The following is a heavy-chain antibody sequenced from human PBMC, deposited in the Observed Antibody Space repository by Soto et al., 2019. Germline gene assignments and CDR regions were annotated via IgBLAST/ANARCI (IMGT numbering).Heavy chain of an antibody. Sequence: EVQLLESGGGLVQPGGSLRLSCAASGFTFSSYAMSWVRLAPGKGLEWVSAISGSGGSTYYADSVKGRFTISRDNSKNSLYLQMNSLRAEDTAVYYCAKDGGYSYGYSPRYYYGMDVWGQGTTVTVSS. D-gene: IGHD5-18*01. V-gene: IGHV3-23*01. CDR1: GFTFSSYA. CDR2: ISGSGGST. J-gene: IGHJ6*02. CDR3: AKDGGYSYGYSPRYYYGMDV.